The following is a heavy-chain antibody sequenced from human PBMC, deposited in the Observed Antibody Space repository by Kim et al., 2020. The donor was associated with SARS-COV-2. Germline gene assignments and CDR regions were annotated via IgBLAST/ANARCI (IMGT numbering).Heavy chain of an antibody. J-gene: IGHJ6*03. CDR3: ARVVSYSYMDV. CDR1: GFTFRNYW. Sequence: GGSLRLSCAASGFTFRNYWMTWVRQAPGKGLEWVANIKQDGSEKYYVDSVKGRFTISRDNAKNSLYLQMNSLRAEDTAVYYCARVVSYSYMDVWGKGTTVTVFS. V-gene: IGHV3-7*01. CDR2: IKQDGSEK.